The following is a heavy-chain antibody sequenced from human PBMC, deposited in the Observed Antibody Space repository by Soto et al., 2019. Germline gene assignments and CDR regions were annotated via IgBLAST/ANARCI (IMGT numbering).Heavy chain of an antibody. CDR1: GFTFSSYW. CDR3: ARISQGTYCRGGNCYSDY. D-gene: IGHD2-15*01. Sequence: EVPLVESGGDLVQPGGSLRLSCAASGFTFSSYWMHWVRQDPEKGLVWVSRINGDGISTSYADSVKGRFTISRDNAKDTIYLHMNSLGAEDTAVYYCARISQGTYCRGGNCYSDYWGQGTLVTVSS. CDR2: INGDGIST. J-gene: IGHJ4*02. V-gene: IGHV3-74*01.